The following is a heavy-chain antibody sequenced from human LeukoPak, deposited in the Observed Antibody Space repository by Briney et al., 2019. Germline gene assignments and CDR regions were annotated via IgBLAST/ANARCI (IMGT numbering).Heavy chain of an antibody. D-gene: IGHD6-6*01. J-gene: IGHJ6*02. CDR3: ARAPFFGSSSSYYYYYGMDV. Sequence: SETLSLTCIVSGGSISSISSNNYHWGWIRQPPGKGLEWIGYIYYSGSTNYNPSLKSRVTISVDTSKNQFSLKLSSVTAADTAVYYCARAPFFGSSSSYYYYYGMDVWGQGTTVTVS. CDR1: GGSISSISSNNYH. V-gene: IGHV4-61*05. CDR2: IYYSGST.